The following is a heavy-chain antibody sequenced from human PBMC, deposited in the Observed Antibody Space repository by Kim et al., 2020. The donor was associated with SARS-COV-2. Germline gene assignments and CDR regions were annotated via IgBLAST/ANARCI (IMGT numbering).Heavy chain of an antibody. V-gene: IGHV1-3*01. CDR2: INVGNDNT. CDR3: ARASGNSGYYPNDY. CDR1: GYTFTSYS. D-gene: IGHD3-22*01. J-gene: IGHJ4*02. Sequence: ASVKVSCKASGYTFTSYSMHWVRQAPGQRLEWMGWINVGNDNTTYSQKFQGRVTFTRDTSAGTAYMDLSSLTSEDTAVYYCARASGNSGYYPNDYWGQGTLVTVSS.